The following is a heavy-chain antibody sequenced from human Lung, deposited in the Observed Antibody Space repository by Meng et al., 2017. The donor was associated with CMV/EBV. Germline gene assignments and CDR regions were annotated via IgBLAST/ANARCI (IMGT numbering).Heavy chain of an antibody. Sequence: GGSLRLSCAASGFTFNSYSMNCVRQAPGKGLELVSSISHTGSYIYYADSVRGRFTISRDNAKNSLYLQLNSLRAEDTAVYYCARDGDRFLTTEYYFDYWGQGTLVTVSS. D-gene: IGHD4-11*01. CDR3: ARDGDRFLTTEYYFDY. CDR2: ISHTGSYI. J-gene: IGHJ4*02. CDR1: GFTFNSYS. V-gene: IGHV3-21*01.